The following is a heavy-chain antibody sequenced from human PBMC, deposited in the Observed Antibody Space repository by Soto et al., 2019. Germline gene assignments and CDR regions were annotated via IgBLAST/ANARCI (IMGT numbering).Heavy chain of an antibody. CDR3: ARGGIVVVPAAIRGWFDP. J-gene: IGHJ5*02. Sequence: LSLTCTVSGGSISSYYWSWIRQPPGKGLEWIGYIYYSGSTNYNPSLKSRVTISVDTSKNQFSLKLSSVTAADTAVYYCARGGIVVVPAAIRGWFDPWGQGTLVTVSS. V-gene: IGHV4-59*08. CDR2: IYYSGST. D-gene: IGHD2-2*02. CDR1: GGSISSYY.